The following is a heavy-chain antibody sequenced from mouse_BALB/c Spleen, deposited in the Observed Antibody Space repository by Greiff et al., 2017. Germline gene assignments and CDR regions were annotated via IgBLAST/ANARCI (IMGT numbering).Heavy chain of an antibody. CDR2: IYYSGTI. CDR3: ARGGYYDAMDY. J-gene: IGHJ4*01. V-gene: IGHV3-5*02. Sequence: EVQVVESGPGLVKPSQTVSLTCTVTGISITTGNYRWSWIRQFPGNKLEWIGYIYYSGTITYNPSLTSRTTITRDTSKNQFFLEMNSLTAEDTATYYCARGGYYDAMDYWGQGTSVTVSS. D-gene: IGHD2-2*01. CDR1: GISITTGNYR.